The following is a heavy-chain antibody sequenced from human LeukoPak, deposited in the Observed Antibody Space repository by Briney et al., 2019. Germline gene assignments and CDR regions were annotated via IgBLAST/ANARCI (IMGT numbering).Heavy chain of an antibody. Sequence: PGGSLRLSCAASGFTVSSNYMSWVRQAPGKGLEWVSVIYSGGSTYYADSVKGRFTISRDNSKNTLHLQMNSLRAEDTAVYYCAREHALRWSRFDYWGQGTLVTVSS. J-gene: IGHJ4*02. CDR3: AREHALRWSRFDY. CDR1: GFTVSSNY. D-gene: IGHD4-23*01. V-gene: IGHV3-66*02. CDR2: IYSGGST.